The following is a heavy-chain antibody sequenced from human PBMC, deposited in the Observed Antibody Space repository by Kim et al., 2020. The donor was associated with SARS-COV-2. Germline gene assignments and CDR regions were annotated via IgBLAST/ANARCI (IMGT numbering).Heavy chain of an antibody. CDR3: ARDRNDYIWGSYRPLGYYGMDV. J-gene: IGHJ6*02. CDR2: IIPIFGTA. Sequence: SVKVSCKASGGTFSSYAISWVRQAPGQGLEWMGGIIPIFGTANYAQKFQGRVTITADESTSTAYMELSSLRSEDTAVYYCARDRNDYIWGSYRPLGYYGMDVWGQGTTVTVSS. V-gene: IGHV1-69*13. CDR1: GGTFSSYA. D-gene: IGHD3-16*02.